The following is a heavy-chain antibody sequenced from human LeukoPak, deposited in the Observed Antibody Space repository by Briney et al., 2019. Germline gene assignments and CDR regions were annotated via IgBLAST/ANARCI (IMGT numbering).Heavy chain of an antibody. CDR2: INHSGST. CDR3: ARLARGFSSSWFPRGYYYYYYMDV. CDR1: GGSSSGYY. J-gene: IGHJ6*03. V-gene: IGHV4-34*01. Sequence: SETLSLTCAVYGGSSSGYYWSWIRQPPGKGLEWIGEINHSGSTNYNPSLKSRVTISVGTSKNQFSLKLSSVTAADTAVYYCARLARGFSSSWFPRGYYYYYYMDVWGKGTTVTISS. D-gene: IGHD6-13*01.